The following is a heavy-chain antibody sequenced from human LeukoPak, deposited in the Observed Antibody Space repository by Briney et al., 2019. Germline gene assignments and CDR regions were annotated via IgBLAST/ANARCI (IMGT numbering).Heavy chain of an antibody. CDR1: GGSISSGSYY. D-gene: IGHD2-15*01. V-gene: IGHV4-61*02. J-gene: IGHJ6*03. CDR3: ARDRCSGGSCYGDYYYYYYYMDV. CDR2: IYTSGST. Sequence: PSQTLSLTCTVSGGSISSGSYYWSWIRQPAGKGLEWIGRIYTSGSTNYNPSLKSRVTISADTSKNQFSLKLSSVTAADTAVYYCARDRCSGGSCYGDYYYYYYYMDVWGKGTTVTVSS.